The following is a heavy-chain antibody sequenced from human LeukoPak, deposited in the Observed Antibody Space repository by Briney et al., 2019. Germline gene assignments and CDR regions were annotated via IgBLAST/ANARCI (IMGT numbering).Heavy chain of an antibody. V-gene: IGHV1-2*04. J-gene: IGHJ4*02. Sequence: ASVKVSCKASGYTFTGYYMHWVRQAPGQGLEWMGWINPNSGGTNYAQKFQGWVTMTRDTSISTAYMELSRLRSDDTAMYYCARAEFPTYYDFWSGYQAFDYWGQGTLVTVSS. CDR2: INPNSGGT. CDR1: GYTFTGYY. CDR3: ARAEFPTYYDFWSGYQAFDY. D-gene: IGHD3-3*01.